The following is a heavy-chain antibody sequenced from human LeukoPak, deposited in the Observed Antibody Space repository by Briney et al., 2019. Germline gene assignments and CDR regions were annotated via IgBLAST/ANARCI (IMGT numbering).Heavy chain of an antibody. CDR2: IIPIFGTA. J-gene: IGHJ4*02. CDR3: ARGLGYCSSTSCTDY. Sequence: SVKVSCKASGGTFSSYAISWVRQAPGQGLECLGGIIPIFGTANYAQKFQGRVTITADEPTSTAYMELSSLRSEDTAVYYCARGLGYCSSTSCTDYWGQGTLVTVSA. V-gene: IGHV1-69*01. D-gene: IGHD2-2*01. CDR1: GGTFSSYA.